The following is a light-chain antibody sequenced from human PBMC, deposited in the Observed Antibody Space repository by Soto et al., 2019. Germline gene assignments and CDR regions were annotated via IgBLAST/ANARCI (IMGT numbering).Light chain of an antibody. CDR3: QQRSNWPSWT. Sequence: EVVLTQSPATLSLSPGDRATLSCRASQSVSSYLAWYQQRPGQAPRLLIYDASNRAAGIPARFSGSGSGTDFTLTISSLEPEDVAVYYCQQRSNWPSWTFGQGPKVEIK. V-gene: IGKV3-11*01. J-gene: IGKJ1*01. CDR1: QSVSSY. CDR2: DAS.